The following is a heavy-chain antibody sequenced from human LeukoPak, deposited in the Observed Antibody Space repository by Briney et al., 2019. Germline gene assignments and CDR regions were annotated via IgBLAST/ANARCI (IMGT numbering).Heavy chain of an antibody. D-gene: IGHD7-27*01. Sequence: GGSLRLSCAASGFTPSAFGMHWVRQAPGKGLEWVAFLRPNGSNNYVDSVKGRFAISRDNSKNTLYLQMNGLRTEDTAFYYCAKDQAGAWGLDYWGQGTLVTVPS. CDR3: AKDQAGAWGLDY. CDR2: LRPNGSN. V-gene: IGHV3-30*02. J-gene: IGHJ4*02. CDR1: GFTPSAFG.